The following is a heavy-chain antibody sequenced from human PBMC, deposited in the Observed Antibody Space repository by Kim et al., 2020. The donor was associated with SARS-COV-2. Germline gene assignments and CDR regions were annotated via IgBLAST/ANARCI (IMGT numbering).Heavy chain of an antibody. Sequence: SETLSLTCTVSGGSLSGSSFFWGWVRQPPGKGLEWIGSIHYGRTSYYSPSLKSRVSISVDTSKNQVSLNLRSVTPADTAVYYCATLDIVDYWGQGTLVTV. CDR2: IHYGRTS. D-gene: IGHD1-1*01. J-gene: IGHJ4*02. CDR3: ATLDIVDY. V-gene: IGHV4-39*01. CDR1: GGSLSGSSFF.